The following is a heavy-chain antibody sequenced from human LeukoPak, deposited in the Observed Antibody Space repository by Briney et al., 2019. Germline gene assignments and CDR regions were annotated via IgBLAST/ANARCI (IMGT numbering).Heavy chain of an antibody. Sequence: GGSLRLSCAASGFTFSSYAMSWVRQAPGKGLEWVSAISGSGGSTYYADSVKGRFTISRDNSKNTLYLQMNSLRAEDTAVYYCAKDRGYSGYDYATIDYWGQGTLVTVSS. CDR1: GFTFSSYA. J-gene: IGHJ4*02. CDR3: AKDRGYSGYDYATIDY. CDR2: ISGSGGST. V-gene: IGHV3-23*01. D-gene: IGHD5-12*01.